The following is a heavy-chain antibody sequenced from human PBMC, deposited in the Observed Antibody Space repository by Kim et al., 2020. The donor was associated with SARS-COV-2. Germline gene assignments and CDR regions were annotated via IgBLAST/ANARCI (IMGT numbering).Heavy chain of an antibody. D-gene: IGHD2-21*01. V-gene: IGHV3-33*01. CDR1: GFTFSSYG. CDR2: IWYDGSNK. J-gene: IGHJ6*02. CDR3: ARDHPGNYYGMGV. Sequence: GGSLRLSCAASGFTFSSYGMHWVRQAPGKGLEWVAVIWYDGSNKYYADSVKGRFTISRDNSKNTLYLQMNSLRAEDTAVYYCARDHPGNYYGMGVWGQGTTVTVSS.